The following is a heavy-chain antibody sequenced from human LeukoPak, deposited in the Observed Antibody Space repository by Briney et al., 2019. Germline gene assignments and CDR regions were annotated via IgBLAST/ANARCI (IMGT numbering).Heavy chain of an antibody. CDR2: ISSSGTTI. CDR1: GFTFSTYA. Sequence: PGGSLRLSCAASGFTFSTYAMSWVRQAPGKGLEWVSYISSSGTTIHYADSVKGRFTISRDNAKNSLYLQMNSLRAEDTAVYYCARALTTSWYYFDYWGQGTLVTVSS. CDR3: ARALTTSWYYFDY. D-gene: IGHD2-2*01. J-gene: IGHJ4*02. V-gene: IGHV3-48*03.